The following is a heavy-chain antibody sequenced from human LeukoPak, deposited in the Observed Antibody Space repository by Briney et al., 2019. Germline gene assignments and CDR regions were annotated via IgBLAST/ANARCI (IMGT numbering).Heavy chain of an antibody. CDR2: IGSAGDT. Sequence: GGSLRLSCAASGFTFSSYDMHWVRHATGKGLEWVSVIGSAGDTYYPGSVKGRFTVSRENGKNSLYLQMNSLRAEDTAVYYCARDQVPGPGGAFDIWGQGTLVTVSS. CDR1: GFTFSSYD. CDR3: ARDQVPGPGGAFDI. J-gene: IGHJ3*02. V-gene: IGHV3-13*01. D-gene: IGHD1-1*01.